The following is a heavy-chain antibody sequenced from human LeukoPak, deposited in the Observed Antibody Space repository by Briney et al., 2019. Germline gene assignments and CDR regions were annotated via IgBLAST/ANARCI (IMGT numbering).Heavy chain of an antibody. D-gene: IGHD6-13*01. CDR3: ARSGASKQQLVLTGLYYYYYYMDV. CDR1: GGSFSGDY. V-gene: IGHV4-34*01. Sequence: SETLSLTYAVYGGSFSGDYWSWIRQPPGKGLEWIGQINHSGSTNYNPSLKSRVTISVDTSKNQFSLKLSSVTAADTAVYYCARSGASKQQLVLTGLYYYYYYMDVWGKGTTVTISS. J-gene: IGHJ6*03. CDR2: INHSGST.